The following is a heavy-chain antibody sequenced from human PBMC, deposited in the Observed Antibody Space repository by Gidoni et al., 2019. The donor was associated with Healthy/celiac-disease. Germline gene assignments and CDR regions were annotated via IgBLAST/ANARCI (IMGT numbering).Heavy chain of an antibody. V-gene: IGHV4-34*01. CDR2: INNSGST. CDR3: ARNAMVVAAPSFDY. J-gene: IGHJ4*02. D-gene: IGHD2-15*01. CDR1: GGSFSGYY. Sequence: QVQLQQWGAGLLQPSATLSLTCAVYGGSFSGYYWIGEINNSGSTNYNPSLKSRVTISVDTSKNQFSLKLSSVTAADTAVYYCARNAMVVAAPSFDYWGQGTLVTVSS.